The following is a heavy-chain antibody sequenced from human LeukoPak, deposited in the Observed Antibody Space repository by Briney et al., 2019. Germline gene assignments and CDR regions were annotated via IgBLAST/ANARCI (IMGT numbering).Heavy chain of an antibody. CDR3: ARGGLRYFDWLDY. V-gene: IGHV4-59*01. CDR1: GGSISSYY. Sequence: NPSETLSLTCTVSGGSISSYYWSWIRQPPGKGLEWIGYIYYSGSTNYNPSLKSRVTISVDTSKNQFSLKLSSVTAADTAVYYCARGGLRYFDWLDYWGQGTLVTVSS. CDR2: IYYSGST. J-gene: IGHJ4*02. D-gene: IGHD3-9*01.